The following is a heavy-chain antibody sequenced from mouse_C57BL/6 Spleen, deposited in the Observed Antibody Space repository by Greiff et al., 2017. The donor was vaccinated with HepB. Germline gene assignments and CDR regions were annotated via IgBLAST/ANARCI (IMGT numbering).Heavy chain of an antibody. CDR1: GFTFSDYG. CDR3: ARPFNWSYAMDY. Sequence: EVHLVESGGGLVKPGGSLKLSCAASGFTFSDYGMHWVRQAPEKGLEWVAYISSGSSTIYYADTVKGRFTISRDNAKNTLFLQMTSLRSEDTAMYYCARPFNWSYAMDYWGQGTSVTVSS. J-gene: IGHJ4*01. V-gene: IGHV5-17*01. D-gene: IGHD4-1*01. CDR2: ISSGSSTI.